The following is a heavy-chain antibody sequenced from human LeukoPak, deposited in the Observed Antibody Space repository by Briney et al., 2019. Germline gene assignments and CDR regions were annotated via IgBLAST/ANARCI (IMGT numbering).Heavy chain of an antibody. D-gene: IGHD6-13*01. J-gene: IGHJ6*03. CDR3: ARTNGSSWYPYYYYYMDV. V-gene: IGHV4-34*01. Sequence: GSLRLSCAASGFTFSDYYMSWIRQPPGKGLEWIGEINHSGSTNYNPSLKSRVTISVDTSKNQFSLKLSSVTAADTAVYYCARTNGSSWYPYYYYYMDVWGKGTTVTVSS. CDR1: GFTFSDYY. CDR2: INHSGST.